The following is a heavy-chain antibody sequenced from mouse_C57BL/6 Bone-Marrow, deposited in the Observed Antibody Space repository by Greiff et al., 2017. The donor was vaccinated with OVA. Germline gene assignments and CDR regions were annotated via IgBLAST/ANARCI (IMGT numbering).Heavy chain of an antibody. D-gene: IGHD2-2*01. J-gene: IGHJ2*01. Sequence: VQLQQSGAELVRPGASVKLSCTASGFNIKDDYMHWVKQRPEQGLEWIGWNDPENGDTEYASKFQGKATITADTSSNTAYLQLSSLTSEDTAVYYCTTYYGYAFDYWGQGTTLTVSS. CDR2: NDPENGDT. CDR3: TTYYGYAFDY. V-gene: IGHV14-4*01. CDR1: GFNIKDDY.